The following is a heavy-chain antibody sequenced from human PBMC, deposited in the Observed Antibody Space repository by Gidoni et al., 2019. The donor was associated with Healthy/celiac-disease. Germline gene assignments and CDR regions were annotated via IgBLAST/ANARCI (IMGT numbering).Heavy chain of an antibody. Sequence: QVQLMQSGAAVKKPGASVKVSCKASGYTFTTYAMHWVRQAPGQRLEWMGWINAGNGNTKYSQKFQGRVTLTRDTSASTAYMELSSLRSEDTAVYYCARVGDYGDYVWFDPWGQGTLVTVSS. V-gene: IGHV1-3*01. CDR1: GYTFTTYA. J-gene: IGHJ5*02. CDR3: ARVGDYGDYVWFDP. CDR2: INAGNGNT. D-gene: IGHD4-17*01.